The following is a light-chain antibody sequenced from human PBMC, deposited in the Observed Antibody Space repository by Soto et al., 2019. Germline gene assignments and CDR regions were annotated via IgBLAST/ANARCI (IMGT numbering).Light chain of an antibody. Sequence: EIVLTQSPSTLSLSPGERATLSCRASQSVGSYLAWYQQKPGQAPRLLIYDASNRATGIPARFSGSGSGTDFTLTISSLEPEDFAVYYCQQRTNWPSFTFGPGTKVDIK. V-gene: IGKV3-11*01. J-gene: IGKJ3*01. CDR3: QQRTNWPSFT. CDR1: QSVGSY. CDR2: DAS.